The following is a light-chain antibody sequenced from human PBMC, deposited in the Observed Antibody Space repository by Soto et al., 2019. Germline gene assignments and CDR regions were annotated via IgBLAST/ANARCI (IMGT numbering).Light chain of an antibody. CDR3: QQSYSTFRT. CDR2: AGS. V-gene: IGKV1-39*01. CDR1: QSISIY. J-gene: IGKJ2*01. Sequence: DIQMTQSPSSLSASVGDRVTITCRASQSISIYLNWYQQKPGKAPNLLIYAGSSLQSGVPSRFSGRGSGTDSTLTISSLQPEDFATYYCQQSYSTFRTFGQGTKLEIK.